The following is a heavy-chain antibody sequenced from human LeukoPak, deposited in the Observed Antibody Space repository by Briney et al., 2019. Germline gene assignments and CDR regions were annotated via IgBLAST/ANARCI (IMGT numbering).Heavy chain of an antibody. D-gene: IGHD2-2*01. V-gene: IGHV1-2*02. CDR1: GYTFTDYY. Sequence: ASVKVSCKASGYTFTDYYIHWVRQAPGQGLEWMAWINPNSGGTYYAQNFHNRITLTRDTSISTAYMELSRLRSDDTAIYYCARANALYCSSTSCLFDYWGQGTLVTVSS. J-gene: IGHJ4*02. CDR3: ARANALYCSSTSCLFDY. CDR2: INPNSGGT.